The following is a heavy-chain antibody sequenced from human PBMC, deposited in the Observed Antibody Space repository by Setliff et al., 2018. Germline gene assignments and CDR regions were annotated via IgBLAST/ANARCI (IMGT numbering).Heavy chain of an antibody. V-gene: IGHV1-69*05. CDR1: GGTFRSYG. CDR3: AREVVVIKSAINYYYYMDV. D-gene: IGHD2-15*01. Sequence: SVKVSCKASGGTFRSYGISWVRQAPGQGLEWMGGIIPNFGTTSYAQKFQGRVTITTDESTNTAYMELSSLRSDDTAVFYCAREVVVIKSAINYYYYMDVWGKGTTVTVSS. CDR2: IIPNFGTT. J-gene: IGHJ6*03.